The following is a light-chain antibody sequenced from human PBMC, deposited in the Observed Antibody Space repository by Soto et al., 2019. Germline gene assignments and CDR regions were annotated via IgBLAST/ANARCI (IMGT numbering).Light chain of an antibody. Sequence: DVVMTHTPLSLSVAPGQPASISCKSSQSLLHITGETFLFWCLQKPGQSPQLLIYEVSTRVSGVPDRFSGSGSGTDFTLEISRVETDDVGIYYCMQSTQLPPTFGQGTRLEIK. V-gene: IGKV2D-29*02. CDR1: QSLLHITGETF. CDR3: MQSTQLPPT. CDR2: EVS. J-gene: IGKJ5*01.